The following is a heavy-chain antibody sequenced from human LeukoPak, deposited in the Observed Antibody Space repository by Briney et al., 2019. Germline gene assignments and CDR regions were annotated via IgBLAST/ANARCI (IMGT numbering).Heavy chain of an antibody. Sequence: PGGSLRLSCAASGFTFSSYSMNWVRQAPGKGLEWVSSISSSSSYIYYADSVKGRFTISRDNAKNSLYLQMNSLRAEDTAVYYCVRRKGYGLGFDYWGQGTLVTVSS. D-gene: IGHD5-18*01. J-gene: IGHJ4*02. CDR3: VRRKGYGLGFDY. V-gene: IGHV3-21*01. CDR2: ISSSSSYI. CDR1: GFTFSSYS.